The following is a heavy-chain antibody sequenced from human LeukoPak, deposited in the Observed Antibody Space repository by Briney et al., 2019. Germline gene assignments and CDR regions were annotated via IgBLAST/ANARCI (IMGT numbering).Heavy chain of an antibody. CDR1: GFTFSSCS. CDR2: ISSSGSTI. V-gene: IGHV3-48*04. CDR3: ARDLSLYCSGGSCYSLNY. D-gene: IGHD2-15*01. J-gene: IGHJ4*02. Sequence: GGSLRLSCTASGFTFSSCSMNWVRQAPGKGLEWVSYISSSGSTIYYADSAKGRFTISRDNAKNSLYLQMNSLRAEDTAVYYCARDLSLYCSGGSCYSLNYWGQGTLVTVSS.